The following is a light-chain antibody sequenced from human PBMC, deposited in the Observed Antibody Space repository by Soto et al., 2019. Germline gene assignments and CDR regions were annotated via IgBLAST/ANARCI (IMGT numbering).Light chain of an antibody. CDR2: SNT. CDR3: SAWDDNLNGPV. Sequence: QSVLTQPPSASGTPGQRVTMYCSGSRSNIGTNTVNWYQQLPGTAPKLLLYSNTQRPSGVPDRISGSKSGTSASLAISGLQSEDEADYYCSAWDDNLNGPVFGGGTKLTVL. J-gene: IGLJ3*02. V-gene: IGLV1-44*01. CDR1: RSNIGTNT.